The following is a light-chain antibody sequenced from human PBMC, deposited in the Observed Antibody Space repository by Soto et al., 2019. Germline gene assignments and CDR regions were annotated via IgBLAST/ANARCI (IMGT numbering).Light chain of an antibody. CDR1: QSLLHSNGYNY. CDR2: LGS. CDR3: MQALQTPLT. V-gene: IGKV2-28*01. Sequence: DIVMTQSPLSLPVTPGEPASISCRSSQSLLHSNGYNYLDWYLQEPGQSPQLLIYLGSNRSSGVPDRFGGSGSGTDFTLKISRVEAEDVGVYYCMQALQTPLTFGGGTKVEIK. J-gene: IGKJ4*01.